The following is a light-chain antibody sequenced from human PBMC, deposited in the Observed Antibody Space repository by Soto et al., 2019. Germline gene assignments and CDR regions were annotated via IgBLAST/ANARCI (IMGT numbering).Light chain of an antibody. CDR1: QSVSSN. Sequence: EMVMTQSPATVSVSPGERVTLSCRAGQSVSSNLAWYQQKPGQAPRLLIYGASTRATGLPARFSGSGSGTEFTLTISSLQSEDFAIYYCQQYNNWPPTFGQGTKVDIK. CDR3: QQYNNWPPT. V-gene: IGKV3-15*01. J-gene: IGKJ1*01. CDR2: GAS.